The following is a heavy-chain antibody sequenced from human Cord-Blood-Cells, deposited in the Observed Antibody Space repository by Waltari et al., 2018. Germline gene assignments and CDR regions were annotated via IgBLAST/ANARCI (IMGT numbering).Heavy chain of an antibody. CDR3: ARDGTGDDAFDI. J-gene: IGHJ3*02. Sequence: QVQLQESGPGLVKPSETLSLTCAVSGYSISSGSYWGWIRQPPGKGLEWIGSIYHSGSTYYNPSLKSRVTISVDTSKNQFSLKLSSVTAADTAVYYCARDGTGDDAFDIWGQGTMVTVSS. CDR2: IYHSGST. D-gene: IGHD7-27*01. V-gene: IGHV4-38-2*02. CDR1: GYSISSGSY.